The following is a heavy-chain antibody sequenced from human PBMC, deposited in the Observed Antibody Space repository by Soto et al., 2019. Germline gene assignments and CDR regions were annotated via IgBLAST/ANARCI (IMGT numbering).Heavy chain of an antibody. J-gene: IGHJ4*02. V-gene: IGHV4-39*01. CDR1: GGSISSSNYY. D-gene: IGHD1-26*01. Sequence: QLQLQESGPGLVKPSETLSLTCTVSGGSISSSNYYWGWIRQPPGKGLEWIGTIYCSGSTYYNPSLKSRVTISVDTSKNQFSLKLSSVTAADTAVYYCASIVGATKFDYWGQGTLVTVSS. CDR2: IYCSGST. CDR3: ASIVGATKFDY.